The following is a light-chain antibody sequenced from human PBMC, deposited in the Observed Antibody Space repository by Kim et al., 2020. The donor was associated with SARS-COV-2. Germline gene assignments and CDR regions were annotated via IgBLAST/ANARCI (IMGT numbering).Light chain of an antibody. V-gene: IGLV3-19*01. CDR3: GSRASNAEHQWV. CDR2: DKT. CDR1: SLRVYS. Sequence: LVQTIRITGHGDSLRVYSATWYQQRPGQAPSLLIYDKTHRPSGIPDRFSGSSSGNTASLTITEAQAEDEADYYCGSRASNAEHQWVFGGGTQLTVL. J-gene: IGLJ3*02.